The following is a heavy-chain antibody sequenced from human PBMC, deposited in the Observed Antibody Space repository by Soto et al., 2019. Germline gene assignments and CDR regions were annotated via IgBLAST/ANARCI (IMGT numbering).Heavy chain of an antibody. CDR3: ARETSQNVYSHYGMDV. CDR2: INDSGTT. V-gene: IGHV4-34*01. CDR1: GGSFSGFS. J-gene: IGHJ6*02. Sequence: PSENPSLTCAIYGGSFSGFSWTWLRQPPGKGLEWIGEINDSGTTNYNPSLKSRVTISADTSKTHFSLRLTSVTAADMAVYYCARETSQNVYSHYGMDVWGQGTTVS.